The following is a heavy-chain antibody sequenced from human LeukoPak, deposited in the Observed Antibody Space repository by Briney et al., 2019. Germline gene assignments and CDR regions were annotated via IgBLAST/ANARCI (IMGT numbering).Heavy chain of an antibody. V-gene: IGHV4-59*01. CDR2: IYYSGST. J-gene: IGHJ6*03. Sequence: SETLSLTCTVSGGSISSYYWSWIRQPPGKGLEWIGYIYYSGSTNYNPSLKSRVTISVDTSKNQFSLKLSSVTAADTAVYYCAAFLDRDYYYYMDVWGKGTTVTVSS. CDR1: GGSISSYY. D-gene: IGHD3-3*02. CDR3: AAFLDRDYYYYMDV.